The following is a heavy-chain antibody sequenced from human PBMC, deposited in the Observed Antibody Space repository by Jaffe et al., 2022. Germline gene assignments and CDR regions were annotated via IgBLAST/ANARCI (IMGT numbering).Heavy chain of an antibody. J-gene: IGHJ3*02. V-gene: IGHV1-2*06. CDR1: GYTFTGYY. CDR3: ARGIAARPDEDAFDI. D-gene: IGHD6-6*01. CDR2: INPNSGGT. Sequence: QVQLVQSGAEVKKPGASVKVSCKASGYTFTGYYMHWVRQAPGQGLEWMGRINPNSGGTNYAQKFQGRVTMTRDTSISTAYMELSRLRSDDTAVYYCARGIAARPDEDAFDIWGQGTMVTVSS.